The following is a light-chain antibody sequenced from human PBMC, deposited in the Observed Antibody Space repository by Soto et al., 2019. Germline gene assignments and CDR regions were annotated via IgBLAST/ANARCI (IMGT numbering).Light chain of an antibody. V-gene: IGKV3-15*01. Sequence: EIVMTQSPATLSVSPGGSATLSCRASQHVSSNLAWYRQKPGQAPTLVIYRASTRATGIPATFSGSGSGTEFTLTISSLQSEDFAVYYCQQYNKWPYTICQGTKLEI. J-gene: IGKJ2*01. CDR3: QQYNKWPYT. CDR1: QHVSSN. CDR2: RAS.